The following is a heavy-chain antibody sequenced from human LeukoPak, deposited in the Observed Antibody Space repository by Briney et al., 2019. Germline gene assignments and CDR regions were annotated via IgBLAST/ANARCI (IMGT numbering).Heavy chain of an antibody. CDR2: ISGSGGST. D-gene: IGHD3-10*01. Sequence: GGSLRLSCAASGFTFSSYAMSWVRQAPGKGLEWVSAISGSGGSTYYADSVKGRFTISRDNSKNTLYLQMNSLRAEDTAVYYCAKDQQYYYGSGSYYRYWGQGTLVTVSS. CDR3: AKDQQYYYGSGSYYRY. J-gene: IGHJ4*02. CDR1: GFTFSSYA. V-gene: IGHV3-23*01.